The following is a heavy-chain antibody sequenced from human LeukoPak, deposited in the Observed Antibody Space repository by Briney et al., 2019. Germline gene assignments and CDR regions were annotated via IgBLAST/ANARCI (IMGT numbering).Heavy chain of an antibody. V-gene: IGHV5-51*01. CDR3: ANFDF. CDR1: GYSFTSYW. J-gene: IGHJ4*02. Sequence: GESLKIYCHGSGYSFTSYWIGWVLQMPGKGLEWMVIIYPGDSDTRYSQSFQDQVTIPADKSISTPYLQWSSLQASGTAMYSCANFDFWGQGPLVTVSS. CDR2: IYPGDSDT.